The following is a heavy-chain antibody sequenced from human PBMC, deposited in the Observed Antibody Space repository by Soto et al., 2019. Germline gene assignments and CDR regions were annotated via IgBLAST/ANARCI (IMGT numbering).Heavy chain of an antibody. CDR1: GFTFSSYW. CDR3: ARDVYSSGWYRDF. J-gene: IGHJ4*02. V-gene: IGHV3-49*04. CDR2: IRSKAYGGTT. Sequence: GGSLRLSCAASGFTFSSYWMHWVRQAPGKGLEWVGFIRSKAYGGTTEYAASVKGSFSISRDDSKSIAYLQMNSLKSEDTAVYYCARDVYSSGWYRDFWGQGTLVTVSS. D-gene: IGHD6-19*01.